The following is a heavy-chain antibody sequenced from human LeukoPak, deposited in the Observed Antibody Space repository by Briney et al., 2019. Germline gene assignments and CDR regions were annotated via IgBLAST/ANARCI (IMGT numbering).Heavy chain of an antibody. CDR2: ISAYNGNT. CDR1: GYTFTSYG. CDR3: ARDPWGHNWFDP. D-gene: IGHD7-27*01. Sequence: ASVKVSCKASGYTFTSYGIGWVRQAPGQGLEWMGWISAYNGNTNYAQKLQGRVTMTTDTSTSTAYMELRSLRSDDTAVYYCARDPWGHNWFDPWGQGTLVTVSS. V-gene: IGHV1-18*01. J-gene: IGHJ5*02.